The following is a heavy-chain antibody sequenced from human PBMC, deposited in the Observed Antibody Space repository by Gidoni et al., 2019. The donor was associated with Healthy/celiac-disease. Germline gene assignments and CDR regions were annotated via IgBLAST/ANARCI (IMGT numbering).Heavy chain of an antibody. Sequence: EVQLLESGGGLVQPGGSLRLSCAASGFTFSSYAMSWVLQAPGKGLEWGSASSGRGGSTYYADSVKGRFTISRDNSKNTLYLQMNSLRAEDTAVYYCAKATIFGVVIIASFDYWSQGTLVTVSS. J-gene: IGHJ4*02. V-gene: IGHV3-23*01. D-gene: IGHD3-3*01. CDR1: GFTFSSYA. CDR3: AKATIFGVVIIASFDY. CDR2: SSGRGGST.